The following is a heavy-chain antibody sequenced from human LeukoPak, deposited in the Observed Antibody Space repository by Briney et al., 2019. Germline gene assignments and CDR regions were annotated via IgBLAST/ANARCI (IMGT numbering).Heavy chain of an antibody. V-gene: IGHV1-18*01. Sequence: ASVKVSCKASGYTFTSYGISWVRQAPGQGLEWMGWISAYNGNTNYAQKLQGRVTMTTDTSTSTAYMELRSLRSDDTAVYYCAREYSSGWYDYYYYYMDVWGKGTTVTVSS. CDR2: ISAYNGNT. D-gene: IGHD6-19*01. J-gene: IGHJ6*03. CDR1: GYTFTSYG. CDR3: AREYSSGWYDYYYYYMDV.